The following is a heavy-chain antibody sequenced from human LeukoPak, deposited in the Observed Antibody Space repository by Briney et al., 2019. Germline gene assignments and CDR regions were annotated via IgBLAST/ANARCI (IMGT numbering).Heavy chain of an antibody. CDR3: ATHSDDAAFDI. D-gene: IGHD1-1*01. V-gene: IGHV3-9*01. CDR2: ISWNSGSI. J-gene: IGHJ3*02. Sequence: GGSLRLSCAASGFTFSSYAMSWVRQAPGKGLEWVSGISWNSGSIGYADSVKGRFTISRDNAKNSLYLQMNSLRAEVTALYYCATHSDDAAFDIWGQGTMVTVSS. CDR1: GFTFSSYA.